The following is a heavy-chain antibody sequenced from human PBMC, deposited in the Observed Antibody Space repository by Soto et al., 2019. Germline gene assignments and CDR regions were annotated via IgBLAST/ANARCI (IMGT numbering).Heavy chain of an antibody. Sequence: EVQLVESGGGLVKPGGSLRLSCAASGFTFSNAWMSWVRQAPGKGLEWVGRIKSKTDGGTTDYAAPVEGRFTISRDDSKNTLYLQMNSLKTEDTAVYYCTSEYRTDLYYFDYWGQGTLVTVSS. D-gene: IGHD3-16*02. V-gene: IGHV3-15*01. CDR2: IKSKTDGGTT. CDR3: TSEYRTDLYYFDY. J-gene: IGHJ4*02. CDR1: GFTFSNAW.